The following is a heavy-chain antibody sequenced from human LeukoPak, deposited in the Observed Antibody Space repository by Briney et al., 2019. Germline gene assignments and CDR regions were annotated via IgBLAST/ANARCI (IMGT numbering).Heavy chain of an antibody. J-gene: IGHJ4*02. Sequence: NPSETLSLTCTVSGDSISSYYWSWTRQPPGKGLEWIAYIHNSGHTNSNPSLKSRVTISIDTSKSQFSLELKSVTAADTAVYYCGRHGHDTGNYEAHFDYWGQGALVTVSS. CDR1: GDSISSYY. CDR2: IHNSGHT. V-gene: IGHV4-59*08. CDR3: GRHGHDTGNYEAHFDY. D-gene: IGHD1-1*01.